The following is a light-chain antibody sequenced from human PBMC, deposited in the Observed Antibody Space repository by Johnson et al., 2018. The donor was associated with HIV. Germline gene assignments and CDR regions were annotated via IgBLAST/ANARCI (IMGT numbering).Light chain of an antibody. CDR2: ENN. CDR3: GTCDTSLGAQYV. CDR1: SSNIGTNY. V-gene: IGLV1-51*02. Sequence: QPVLTQPPSVSAAPGQNVNISCSGGSSNIGTNYVSWYQQFPGTAPKLIIYENNKRPSGIPDRFSDSQSGTSATLAITGLQTGPGPDDYSGTCDTSLGAQYVFGSGTKVTVL. J-gene: IGLJ1*01.